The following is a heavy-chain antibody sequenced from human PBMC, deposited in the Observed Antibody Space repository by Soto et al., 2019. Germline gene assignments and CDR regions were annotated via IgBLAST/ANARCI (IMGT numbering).Heavy chain of an antibody. D-gene: IGHD2-2*01. V-gene: IGHV3-48*03. CDR1: GFTFSSYE. Sequence: VGSLRLSCAASGFTFSSYEMNWVRQAPGKGLEWVSYISSSGSTIYYADSVKGRFTISRDNAKNSLYLQMNSLRAEDTAVYYCARRRYQVQAPYYYYGMDVWGQGTTVTVSS. CDR3: ARRRYQVQAPYYYYGMDV. J-gene: IGHJ6*02. CDR2: ISSSGSTI.